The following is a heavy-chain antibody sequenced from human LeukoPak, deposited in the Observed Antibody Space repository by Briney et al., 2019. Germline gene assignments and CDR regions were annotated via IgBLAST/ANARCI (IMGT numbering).Heavy chain of an antibody. CDR2: IRSKAYGGTT. V-gene: IGHV3-49*04. CDR1: GFTFGDYA. D-gene: IGHD2-15*01. CDR3: TRDRLVVVAAFCYYYYGMDV. Sequence: GGSLRLSCTASGFTFGDYAMSWVRQAPGKGLEWVGFIRSKAYGGTTEYAASVKGRFTISRDDSKSIAYLQMNSLKTEDTAVYYCTRDRLVVVAAFCYYYYGMDVWGQGTTVTVSS. J-gene: IGHJ6*02.